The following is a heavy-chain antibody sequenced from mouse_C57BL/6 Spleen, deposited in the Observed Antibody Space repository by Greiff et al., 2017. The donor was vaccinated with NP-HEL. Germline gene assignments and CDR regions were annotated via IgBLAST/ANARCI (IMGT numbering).Heavy chain of an antibody. D-gene: IGHD2-4*01. V-gene: IGHV1-76*01. Sequence: VQLQQSGAELVRPGASVKLSCKASGYTFTDYYINWVKQRPGQGLEWIARIYPGSGNTYYNEKFKGKATLTAEKSSSTAYMQLSSLTSEDSAVYFCARPAVISTNAMDDWGQGTSVTVSS. CDR2: IYPGSGNT. CDR3: ARPAVISTNAMDD. CDR1: GYTFTDYY. J-gene: IGHJ4*01.